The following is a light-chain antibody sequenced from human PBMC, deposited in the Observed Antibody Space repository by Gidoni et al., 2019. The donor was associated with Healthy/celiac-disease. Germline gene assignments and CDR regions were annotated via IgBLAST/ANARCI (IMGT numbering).Light chain of an antibody. CDR1: QSISSW. J-gene: IGKJ2*01. Sequence: DIQMTQSPSTLSASVGDRVTITCRASQSISSWLAWYQQKPGKAPKVLIYDASSLESGVPPRFSGSGSGTEFTLTISSLQPYDFATYYCQQYNSYPYTFGQGTKLEIK. V-gene: IGKV1-5*01. CDR2: DAS. CDR3: QQYNSYPYT.